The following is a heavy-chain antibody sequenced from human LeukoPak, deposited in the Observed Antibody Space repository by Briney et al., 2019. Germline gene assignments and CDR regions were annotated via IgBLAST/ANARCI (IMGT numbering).Heavy chain of an antibody. CDR1: VLTLSAHA. CDR3: AKITSVTGGDC. D-gene: IGHD1-1*01. J-gene: IGHJ4*02. CDR2: ISNNGGSS. V-gene: IGHV3-64D*09. Sequence: PGGSLRPSCAVSVLTLSAHAMYGVRQAPGKGLEYVSGISNNGGSSFYADSVKGRFTISRDNSKNTLYLPMSSLRAEDTAVYYCAKITSVTGGDCWGQGTRVTVSS.